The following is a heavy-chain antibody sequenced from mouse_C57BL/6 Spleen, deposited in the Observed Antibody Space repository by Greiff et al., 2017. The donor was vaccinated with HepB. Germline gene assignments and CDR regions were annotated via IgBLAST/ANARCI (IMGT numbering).Heavy chain of an antibody. CDR2: IDPEDGET. Sequence: VQLQQPGAELVKPGASVKLSCTASGFNFTDYYMHWVKQRPEQGLEWIGRIDPEDGETKYDPKFQGKATITADTSSTTAYMQLSSLTSEDTAVYYCARGRYYYDCDDYYAMYYWGQGASVTVAS. V-gene: IGHV14-2*01. CDR3: ARGRYYYDCDDYYAMYY. J-gene: IGHJ4*01. D-gene: IGHD2-4*01. CDR1: GFNFTDYY.